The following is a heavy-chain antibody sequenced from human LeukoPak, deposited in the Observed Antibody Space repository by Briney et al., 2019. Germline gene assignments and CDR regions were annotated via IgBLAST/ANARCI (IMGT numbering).Heavy chain of an antibody. J-gene: IGHJ6*03. CDR2: IYYSGST. CDR1: GGSISSSSYY. V-gene: IGHV4-39*01. CDR3: ARLVTEYGDYATYYYYYMDV. D-gene: IGHD4-17*01. Sequence: SETLSLTCTVSGGSISSSSYYWGWIRQPPGKGLEWIGNIYYSGSTYYNPSLKSRVTISVDTSKNQFSLKLSSVTAADTAVYYCARLVTEYGDYATYYYYYMDVWGKGTTVTISS.